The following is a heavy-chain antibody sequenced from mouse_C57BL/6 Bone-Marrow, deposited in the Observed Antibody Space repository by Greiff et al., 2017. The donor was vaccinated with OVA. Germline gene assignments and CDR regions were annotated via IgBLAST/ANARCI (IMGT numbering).Heavy chain of an antibody. CDR1: GYTFTGYW. Sequence: QVQLKESGAELMKPGASVKLSCKATGYTFTGYWIEWVKQRPGHGLEWIGEILPGSGSTNYNEKFKGKATFTADTSSNTAYMQLSSLTTEDSAIYYCARELGRSLAYWGQGTLVTVSA. CDR3: ARELGRSLAY. V-gene: IGHV1-9*01. CDR2: ILPGSGST. D-gene: IGHD4-1*01. J-gene: IGHJ3*01.